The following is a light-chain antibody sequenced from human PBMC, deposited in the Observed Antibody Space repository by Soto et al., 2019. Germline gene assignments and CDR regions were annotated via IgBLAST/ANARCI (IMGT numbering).Light chain of an antibody. V-gene: IGKV3-15*01. CDR3: QQYNNWPPYT. CDR2: GAS. J-gene: IGKJ2*01. CDR1: QSVSSN. Sequence: EIVMTQSPATLSVSPGERATLSCRASQSVSSNLAWYQQKPGQAPRLLIYGASTSSTGIPARFGGSGSWTEFTLTTTSLQSEDCAGYYCQQYNNWPPYTFGQGTKLEIK.